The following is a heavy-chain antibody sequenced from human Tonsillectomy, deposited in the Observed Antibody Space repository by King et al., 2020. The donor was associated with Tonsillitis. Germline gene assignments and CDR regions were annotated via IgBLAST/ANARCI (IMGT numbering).Heavy chain of an antibody. CDR1: GFTFSSYG. Sequence: VQLVESGGGVVQPGRSLRLSCAASGFTFSSYGMHWVRQAPGKGLEWVAVISYDGSDKYYVESVKGRFTISRDNSKNTLYLQMNSLRAEDTAVYYCARDQSSYDSSGYYSDWGQGTMVTVSS. CDR2: ISYDGSDK. D-gene: IGHD3-22*01. J-gene: IGHJ3*01. CDR3: ARDQSSYDSSGYYSD. V-gene: IGHV3-30*05.